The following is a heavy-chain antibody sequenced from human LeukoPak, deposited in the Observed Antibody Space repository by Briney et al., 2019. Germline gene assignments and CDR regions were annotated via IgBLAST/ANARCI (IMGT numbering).Heavy chain of an antibody. J-gene: IGHJ4*02. V-gene: IGHV4-31*03. CDR1: GGSISSGGYY. Sequence: PSETLSLTCTVSGGSISSGGYYWSWIRQHPGKGLEWIGYIYYSGSTYYNPSLKSRVTISVDTSKNHFSLKLSSVTAADTAVYYCARETNYYDSSGYYYYFDYWGQGTLVTVSS. CDR2: IYYSGST. D-gene: IGHD3-22*01. CDR3: ARETNYYDSSGYYYYFDY.